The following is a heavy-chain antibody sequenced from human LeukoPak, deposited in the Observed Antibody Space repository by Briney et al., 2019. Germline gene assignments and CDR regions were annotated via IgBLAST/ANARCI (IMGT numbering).Heavy chain of an antibody. Sequence: GGSLRLSCAASGFAFSSYWMHWVRQAPGKGLVWVSRVNSDGTGTTYADSVEGRFTISRDNAKNTLYLQMNSLRAEDTAIYYCIRTLIVATSPYMDVWGKGTTVTVSS. D-gene: IGHD5-12*01. CDR2: VNSDGTGT. CDR3: IRTLIVATSPYMDV. CDR1: GFAFSSYW. J-gene: IGHJ6*03. V-gene: IGHV3-74*01.